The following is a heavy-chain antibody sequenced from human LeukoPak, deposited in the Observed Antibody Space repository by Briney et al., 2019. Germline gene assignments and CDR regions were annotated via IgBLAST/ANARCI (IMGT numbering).Heavy chain of an antibody. V-gene: IGHV4-4*07. CDR2: NYTTGST. CDR3: ARTRYYYNSRSYGAPYYFDY. CDR1: GVSISSDY. J-gene: IGHJ4*02. D-gene: IGHD3-10*01. Sequence: SETLSLSCTVSGVSISSDYWSWIRQPAGRGLEWIGRNYTTGSTNYGPSLKSRVTMSVDTSKNQFSLKLSSVTAADTAVYYCARTRYYYNSRSYGAPYYFDYWGQGTLVTVSS.